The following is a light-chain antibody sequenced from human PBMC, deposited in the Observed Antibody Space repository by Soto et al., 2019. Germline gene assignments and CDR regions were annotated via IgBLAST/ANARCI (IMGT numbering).Light chain of an antibody. Sequence: QAVVTQPPSVSGAPGQRVTISCTGSSSNIGAGYDVHWYQQLPGTAPKLLIYGNINRPSGVPDRFSGSKSGTSASLAITGLQAEDEADYFCQSYDSSLSDSRVFGGGTKFTVL. CDR1: SSNIGAGYD. CDR3: QSYDSSLSDSRV. J-gene: IGLJ2*01. V-gene: IGLV1-40*01. CDR2: GNI.